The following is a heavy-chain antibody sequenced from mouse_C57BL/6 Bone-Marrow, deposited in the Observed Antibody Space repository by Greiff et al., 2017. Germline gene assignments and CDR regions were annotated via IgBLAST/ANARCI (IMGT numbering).Heavy chain of an antibody. Sequence: VQLQQSGAELVRPGASVKLSCTASGFNIKDDYMHWVKQRPEQGLEWIGWIDPENGDTEYASKFQGKATITADTSSNTAYLQLSSRTSEDTAVYYCTAVYGGAWFAYWGQGTLVTVSA. CDR1: GFNIKDDY. CDR2: IDPENGDT. V-gene: IGHV14-4*01. D-gene: IGHD1-1*02. CDR3: TAVYGGAWFAY. J-gene: IGHJ3*01.